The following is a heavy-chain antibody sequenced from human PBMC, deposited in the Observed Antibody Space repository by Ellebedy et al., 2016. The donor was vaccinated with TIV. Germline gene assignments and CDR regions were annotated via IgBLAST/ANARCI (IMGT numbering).Heavy chain of an antibody. J-gene: IGHJ4*02. CDR1: RGSFSRYY. D-gene: IGHD5-18*01. CDR3: ARDGFVARRGYNSGYYFDF. V-gene: IGHV4-34*01. CDR2: INDTGNT. Sequence: MPSETLSLTCAVSRGSFSRYYWNWIRQSPGKGLEWIGEINDTGNTNYNPSLRSRVTISVDTSQKQFSLNLNSVTAADTAVDFCARDGFVARRGYNSGYYFDFWGQGSLVTVSS.